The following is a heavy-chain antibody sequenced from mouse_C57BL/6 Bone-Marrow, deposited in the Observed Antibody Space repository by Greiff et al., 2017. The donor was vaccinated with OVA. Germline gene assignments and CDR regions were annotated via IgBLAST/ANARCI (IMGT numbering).Heavy chain of an antibody. CDR3: ARSHGGYFDY. Sequence: EVKLVESGGGLVKPGGSLKLSCAASGFTFSDYGMHWVRQAPEKGLEWVAYISSGSSTIYYADTVKGRFTISRDNAKNTLFLQMTSLRSEDTAMYDGARSHGGYFDYWGQGTTLTVSS. D-gene: IGHD6-1*01. CDR2: ISSGSSTI. CDR1: GFTFSDYG. V-gene: IGHV5-17*01. J-gene: IGHJ2*01.